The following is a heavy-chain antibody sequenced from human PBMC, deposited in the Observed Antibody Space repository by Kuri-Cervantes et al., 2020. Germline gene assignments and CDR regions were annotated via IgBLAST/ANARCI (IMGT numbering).Heavy chain of an antibody. CDR2: ISAYNGNT. CDR1: GYTFTSYG. Sequence: ASVKVSCKASGYTFTSYGISWVRQAPGQGLEWMGWISAYNGNTNYAQKLQGRVTMTTDESTSTAYMELSSLRSEDTAVYYCARAAGCSSTSCSDYYYYYMDVWGKGTTVTVSS. V-gene: IGHV1-18*01. CDR3: ARAAGCSSTSCSDYYYYYMDV. J-gene: IGHJ6*03. D-gene: IGHD2-2*01.